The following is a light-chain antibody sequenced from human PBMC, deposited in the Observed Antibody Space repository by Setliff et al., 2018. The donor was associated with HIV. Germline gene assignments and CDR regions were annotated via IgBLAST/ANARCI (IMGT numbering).Light chain of an antibody. V-gene: IGLV2-11*01. Sequence: ALTQPRSVSGSPGQSVTISCTGTSSDVGNYNYVSWYQQHPDKAPKLMIYDVTKRPSGVPDRFSGSKSGNTASLTISGLQAEDEADYYCCSYAGSSYVFGAGSKVTVL. CDR2: DVT. CDR3: CSYAGSSYV. J-gene: IGLJ1*01. CDR1: SSDVGNYNY.